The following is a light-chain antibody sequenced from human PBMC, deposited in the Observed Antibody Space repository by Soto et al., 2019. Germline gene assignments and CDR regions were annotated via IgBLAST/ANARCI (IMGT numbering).Light chain of an antibody. J-gene: IGKJ1*01. CDR2: DVF. CDR1: QSITYW. CDR3: QQSYGAPPT. V-gene: IGKV1-5*01. Sequence: DIQMTQSPSSLSASVGDRVTITCRASQSITYWLAWYQQKPGRAPKLLIYDVFNLQSGVPSRFSGSGSGTEFTLTISSLQPDDSATYYCQQSYGAPPTFGQGTKVEIK.